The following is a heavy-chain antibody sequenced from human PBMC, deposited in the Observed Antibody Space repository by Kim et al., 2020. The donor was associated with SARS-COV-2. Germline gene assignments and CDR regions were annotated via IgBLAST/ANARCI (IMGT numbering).Heavy chain of an antibody. J-gene: IGHJ5*02. CDR2: TYYRAKWYN. Sequence: SETLSLTCAISGDSVSNNSATWNWIRQSPSRGLEWLGRTYYRAKWYNDYAVSVKSRITINPDTSKNQFSLHLNSLTPEDTAVYYCARGDSFDPWGQGTLVTVSS. CDR1: GDSVSNNSAT. V-gene: IGHV6-1*01. D-gene: IGHD3-3*01. CDR3: ARGDSFDP.